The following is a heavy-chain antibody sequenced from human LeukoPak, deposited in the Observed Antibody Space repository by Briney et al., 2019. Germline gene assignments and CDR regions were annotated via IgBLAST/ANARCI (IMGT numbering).Heavy chain of an antibody. CDR3: AKDLSGYGPYWYFDL. J-gene: IGHJ2*01. CDR2: IKQDGSEK. CDR1: GFTFSSYW. V-gene: IGHV3-7*03. D-gene: IGHD6-25*01. Sequence: GGSLRLSCAASGFTFSSYWMSWVRQAPGKGLEWVANIKQDGSEKYYVDSVKGRFTISRDNSKNTLYLQMNNLRAEDSAVYYCAKDLSGYGPYWYFDLWGRGTLVTVSS.